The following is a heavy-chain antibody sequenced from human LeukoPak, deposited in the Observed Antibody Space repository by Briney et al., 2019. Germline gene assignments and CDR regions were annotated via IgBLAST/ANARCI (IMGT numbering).Heavy chain of an antibody. D-gene: IGHD2-15*01. CDR3: ARARYCSGGSCYAEY. V-gene: IGHV5-51*01. J-gene: IGHJ4*02. CDR1: GYSFTTYW. CDR2: IYPGDSDT. Sequence: GESLKISCEGSGYSFTTYWIGWVRQMPGKGLEWMGIIYPGDSDTRYSPSFQGQVTISADKSISTAYLQWSSLKASDTAMYYCARARYCSGGSCYAEYWGQGTLSPSPQ.